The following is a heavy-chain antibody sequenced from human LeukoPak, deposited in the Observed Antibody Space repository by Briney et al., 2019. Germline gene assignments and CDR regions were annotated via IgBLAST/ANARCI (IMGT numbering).Heavy chain of an antibody. Sequence: SETLSLTCTVSGGSISSSSYYWGWIRQPPGKGLEWIGSIYYSGSTYYNPSLKSRVTISVDTSKNQFSLKLSSVTAADTAVYYCAREGSFVWFGELLPFYYFDYWGQGTLVTVSS. CDR1: GGSISSSSYY. CDR3: AREGSFVWFGELLPFYYFDY. CDR2: IYYSGST. J-gene: IGHJ4*02. D-gene: IGHD3-10*01. V-gene: IGHV4-39*07.